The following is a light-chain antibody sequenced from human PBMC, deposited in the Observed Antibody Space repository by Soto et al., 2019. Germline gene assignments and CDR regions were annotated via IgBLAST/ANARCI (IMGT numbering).Light chain of an antibody. CDR2: DAS. CDR1: QSVSSY. J-gene: IGKJ3*01. V-gene: IGKV3-11*01. CDR3: QQRSNCLFT. Sequence: MVIAQPPATRSLYNGEVATISCRASQSVSSYLAWYQQKPGQAPRLLIYDASNRATGIPARFSGSGSGTDFTLTISSLEPEDFAVYYCQQRSNCLFTFGPGTKVDIK.